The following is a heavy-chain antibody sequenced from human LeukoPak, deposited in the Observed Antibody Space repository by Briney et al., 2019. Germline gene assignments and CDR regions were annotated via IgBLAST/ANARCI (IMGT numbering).Heavy chain of an antibody. CDR3: ARGLTGGYYFDAFDI. CDR1: GGSFSGYY. V-gene: IGHV4-34*01. CDR2: INHSGST. J-gene: IGHJ3*02. Sequence: KTSETLSLTCAVYGGSFSGYYWSWIRQPPGKGLEWIGEINHSGSTNYNPSLKSRVTISVDTSTNQFSLKLSSVTAADTAVYYCARGLTGGYYFDAFDIWGQGTMVTVSS. D-gene: IGHD3-22*01.